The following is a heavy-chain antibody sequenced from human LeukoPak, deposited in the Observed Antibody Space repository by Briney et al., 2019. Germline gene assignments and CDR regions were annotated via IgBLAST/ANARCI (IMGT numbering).Heavy chain of an antibody. CDR3: ARPYSSAWRGAFDI. Sequence: SETLSLTCAVYGGSFRGYYWSWIRQPPGKGLEWIGEINQSGGTNYTPSLKSRVTISVDTSKNHFSLKLSSVTAADTAIYYCARPYSSAWRGAFDIWGQGTMVTVS. J-gene: IGHJ3*02. D-gene: IGHD6-19*01. CDR1: GGSFRGYY. CDR2: INQSGGT. V-gene: IGHV4-34*01.